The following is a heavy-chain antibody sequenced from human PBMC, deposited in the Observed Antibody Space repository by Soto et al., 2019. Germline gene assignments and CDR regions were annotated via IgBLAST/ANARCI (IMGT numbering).Heavy chain of an antibody. CDR1: GDSVSSTSAI. CDR2: TYYRSKWSN. CDR3: ARDRYGSSWTGIDY. V-gene: IGHV6-1*01. Sequence: SQTLSLTCAISGDSVSSTSAIWNWIRQSPSRGLEWLGRTYYRSKWSNDYAVSVKCRITINPDTSKNQFSLHLNSVTTDDTAVYFCARDRYGSSWTGIDYWGQGTLDTVSS. D-gene: IGHD6-13*01. J-gene: IGHJ4*02.